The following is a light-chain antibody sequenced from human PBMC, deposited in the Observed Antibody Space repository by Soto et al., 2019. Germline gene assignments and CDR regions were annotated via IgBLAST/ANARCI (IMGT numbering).Light chain of an antibody. V-gene: IGKV1-5*03. CDR1: QSVSTW. Sequence: DIQMTQSPSTLSASVEDRVTITCRASQSVSTWVAWYQQKQGRVPKPLIYAASTLESGVPSRFSGSGSGTEFTLTIASLQPDDFATYYCQQYNGYSETFGQGTKLEIK. J-gene: IGKJ2*01. CDR3: QQYNGYSET. CDR2: AAS.